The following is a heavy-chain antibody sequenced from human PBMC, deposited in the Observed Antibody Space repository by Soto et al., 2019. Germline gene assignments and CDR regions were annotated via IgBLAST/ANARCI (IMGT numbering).Heavy chain of an antibody. J-gene: IGHJ6*03. CDR3: EKDRGWFGELPLYYMDV. V-gene: IGHV3-23*01. CDR2: ISGSSGSR. Sequence: EVQLLESGGGLVQPGGSLRLSCAASGFTFSSDAMSWVRQAPGKGLEWVSAISGSSGSRYYADSVKGRFTISRDNSKNTLYLQMNSLRAEDTAVYYCEKDRGWFGELPLYYMDVWGKGTTVTVSS. D-gene: IGHD3-10*01. CDR1: GFTFSSDA.